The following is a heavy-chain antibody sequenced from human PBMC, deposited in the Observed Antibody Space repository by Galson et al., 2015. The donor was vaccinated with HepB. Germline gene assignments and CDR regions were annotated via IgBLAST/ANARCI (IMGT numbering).Heavy chain of an antibody. CDR3: ARVYCGADCYSEAFHI. CDR1: GLTFSDYW. J-gene: IGHJ3*02. V-gene: IGHV3-74*01. D-gene: IGHD2-21*02. Sequence: SLRLSCAASGLTFSDYWMHWVRQAPGKGLVWVSRINSDGSSTSYADSVKGRFTISRDNAKNTLYLQMNSLRAEDTAVYYCARVYCGADCYSEAFHIWGQGTMVTVSS. CDR2: INSDGSST.